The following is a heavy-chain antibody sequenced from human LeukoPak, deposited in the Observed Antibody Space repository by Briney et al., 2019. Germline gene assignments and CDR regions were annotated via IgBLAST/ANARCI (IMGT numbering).Heavy chain of an antibody. CDR2: ISSSSSSI. CDR3: ARGLAFSTGSYYGDAFDI. Sequence: PGGSLRLSCAASGFTFSSYSINWVRHAPAKGLEWVSYISSSSSSIYYPDSVKGRFTISRDNAKNSLYLQMNSLRAEDTAVYYCARGLAFSTGSYYGDAFDIWGQGTMVTVSS. J-gene: IGHJ3*02. CDR1: GFTFSSYS. V-gene: IGHV3-21*05. D-gene: IGHD3-10*01.